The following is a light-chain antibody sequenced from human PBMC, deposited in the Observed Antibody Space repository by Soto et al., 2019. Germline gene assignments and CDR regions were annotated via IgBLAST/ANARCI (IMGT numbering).Light chain of an antibody. V-gene: IGKV3-11*01. CDR1: QSVSSSY. Sequence: EIVMTQSPATLSLSPGERATLSCRASQSVSSSYLAWYQQKPGQAPRLLIYDASNRATGIPARFSGSGSGTDFTLTINSLEPEDFAVYYCQQRSNWPTFGQGTKVDIK. CDR3: QQRSNWPT. CDR2: DAS. J-gene: IGKJ1*01.